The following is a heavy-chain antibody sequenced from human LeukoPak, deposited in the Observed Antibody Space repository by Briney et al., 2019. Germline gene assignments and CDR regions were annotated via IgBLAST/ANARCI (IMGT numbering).Heavy chain of an antibody. CDR1: GFIFSSYG. D-gene: IGHD3-22*01. V-gene: IGHV3-33*01. CDR3: ATGSGYYYDH. CDR2: AYHDEWPGNSK. J-gene: IGHJ4*02. Sequence: PGGSLRLSCAASGFIFSSYGMHWVRQAPGKGLEGVAVAYHDEWPGNSKYYVDSVKGRFTVSRDNSKNTLYLQMSSLRAEDTAVYYCATGSGYYYDHWGQGTLVTVSS.